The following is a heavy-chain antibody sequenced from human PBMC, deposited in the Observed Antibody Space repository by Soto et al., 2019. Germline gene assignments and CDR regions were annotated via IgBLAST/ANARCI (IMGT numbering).Heavy chain of an antibody. CDR1: GLSVSDNY. D-gene: IGHD2-21*01. CDR2: MYAGGDT. CDR3: VSRIPSWVFDY. V-gene: IGHV3-53*01. J-gene: IGHJ4*01. Sequence: PGGSLRLSCGASGLSVSDNYMGWVRQAPGRGLEWVSVMYAGGDTHYAASVKGRFTISRDKSENTLYLQMNSLRDEDTGVYFCVSRIPSWVFDYWGLGTLVTVSS.